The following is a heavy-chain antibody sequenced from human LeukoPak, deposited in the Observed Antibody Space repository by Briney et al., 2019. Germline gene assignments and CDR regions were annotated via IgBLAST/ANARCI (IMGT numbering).Heavy chain of an antibody. V-gene: IGHV1-2*02. CDR3: ARANYDFWSGKPQWAYYFDY. J-gene: IGHJ4*02. CDR1: GYTFTGYY. Sequence: ASVKVSCKASGYTFTGYYMHWVRQAPGQGLEWMGWINPNSGGTNYAQKFQGRVTMTRDTSISTAYMELSRLRSDDTAVYYCARANYDFWSGKPQWAYYFDYWGQGTLVTVSS. CDR2: INPNSGGT. D-gene: IGHD3-3*01.